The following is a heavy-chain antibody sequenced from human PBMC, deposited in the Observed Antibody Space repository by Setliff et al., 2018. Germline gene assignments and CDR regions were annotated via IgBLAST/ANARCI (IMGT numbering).Heavy chain of an antibody. CDR2: THTDGITI. J-gene: IGHJ6*02. CDR3: ARRLPYFGMDV. CDR1: GFTFRTYE. D-gene: IGHD2-15*01. V-gene: IGHV3-48*03. Sequence: VGSLRLSCEASGFTFRTYEKIWVRQAPGRGLERVSKTHTDGITIYSDSVRGRFTISRDSAKNSLHLQMTSLSAEDTAVYYCARRLPYFGMDVWGQGTTVTVSS.